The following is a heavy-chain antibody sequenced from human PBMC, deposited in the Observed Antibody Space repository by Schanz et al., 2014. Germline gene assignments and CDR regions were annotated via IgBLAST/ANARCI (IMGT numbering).Heavy chain of an antibody. CDR2: MYSSGST. CDR3: AREWSSFDY. Sequence: QVQLQESGPGLVKPSETLSLTCTVSGGSISSFKWSWIRQPPGKGLEYIGYMYSSGSTNYNPSRASRVTMSVDTSKTQFSLKLSAVTAADTAVSYCAREWSSFDYWGQGTLVTVSS. D-gene: IGHD2-8*01. V-gene: IGHV4-59*01. J-gene: IGHJ4*02. CDR1: GGSISSFK.